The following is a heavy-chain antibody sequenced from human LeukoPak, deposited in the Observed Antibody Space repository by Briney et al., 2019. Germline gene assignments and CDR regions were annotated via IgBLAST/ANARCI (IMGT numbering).Heavy chain of an antibody. J-gene: IGHJ4*02. CDR2: IYYTGST. CDR3: ARDHCSGGTCYFPLDY. CDR1: GGSISSYH. D-gene: IGHD2-15*01. Sequence: PETPSLTCTVSGGSISSYHWSWIRQPPGKGLEWIGHIYYTGSTNYNPSLKSRVTMSVDTSKNQFSLKLSSVTAADTAVYYCARDHCSGGTCYFPLDYWGQGTLVTVSS. V-gene: IGHV4-59*12.